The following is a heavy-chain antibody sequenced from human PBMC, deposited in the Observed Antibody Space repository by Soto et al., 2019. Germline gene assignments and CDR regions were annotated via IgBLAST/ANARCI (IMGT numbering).Heavy chain of an antibody. D-gene: IGHD6-13*01. CDR1: DYTFTSYG. J-gene: IGHJ4*02. V-gene: IGHV1-18*01. CDR2: ISVYNGNT. Sequence: ASVKVSCKASDYTFTSYGIIWVRQAPGQGLEWIGWISVYNGNTNYAQKFRGRVSMTTDISTTTAYMEMRSLRSDDTAVYYCARSGSSWNLREFDYWGQGTLVTVSS. CDR3: ARSGSSWNLREFDY.